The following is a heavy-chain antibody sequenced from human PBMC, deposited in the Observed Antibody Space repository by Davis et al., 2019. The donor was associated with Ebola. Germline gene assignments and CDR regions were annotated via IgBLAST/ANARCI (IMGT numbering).Heavy chain of an antibody. J-gene: IGHJ4*02. CDR2: ISYDGSNK. D-gene: IGHD5-24*01. CDR3: AKVEMATSGY. Sequence: GGSLRLSCAASGLPVSSNYMSWVRQAPGKGLEWVAVISYDGSNKYYADSVKGRFTISRDNSKNTLYLQMNSLRAEDTAVYYCAKVEMATSGYWGQGTLVTVSS. CDR1: GLPVSSNY. V-gene: IGHV3-30*18.